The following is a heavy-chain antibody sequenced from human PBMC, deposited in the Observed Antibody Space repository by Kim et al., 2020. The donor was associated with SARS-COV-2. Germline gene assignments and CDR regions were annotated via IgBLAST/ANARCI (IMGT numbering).Heavy chain of an antibody. V-gene: IGHV3-64*01. CDR1: GFTFSTYT. CDR3: ARVRGYCSGGNCYSDY. CDR2: ISSSGGSI. J-gene: IGHJ4*02. D-gene: IGHD2-15*01. Sequence: GGSLRLSCAASGFTFSTYTMDWVRQAPGKGLEYVSGISSSGGSIYYANSVKGRFTISRDNSKNMLYLQMGSLRAEDMAVYYCARVRGYCSGGNCYSDYWGQGTLVTVSS.